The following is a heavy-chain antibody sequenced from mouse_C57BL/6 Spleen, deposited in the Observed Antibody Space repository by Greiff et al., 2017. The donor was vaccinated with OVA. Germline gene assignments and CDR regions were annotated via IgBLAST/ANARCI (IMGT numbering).Heavy chain of an antibody. D-gene: IGHD2-4*01. CDR1: GYTFTSYW. J-gene: IGHJ2*01. Sequence: QVQLKQPGAELVKPGASVKLSCKASGYTFTSYWMHWVKQRPGQGLEWIGMIHPNSGSTNYNEKFKSKATLTVDKSSSTAYMQLSSLTSEDSAVYYCARRGGLPYYFDYWGQGTTLTVSS. CDR2: IHPNSGST. V-gene: IGHV1-64*01. CDR3: ARRGGLPYYFDY.